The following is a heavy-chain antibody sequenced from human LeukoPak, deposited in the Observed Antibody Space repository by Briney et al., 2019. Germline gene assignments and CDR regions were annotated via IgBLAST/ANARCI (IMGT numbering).Heavy chain of an antibody. V-gene: IGHV1-2*02. CDR3: ARDPRSGDDFWSGYPDY. D-gene: IGHD3-3*01. CDR2: INPNSGGT. CDR1: GYTFTGYY. Sequence: ASVKVSCKASGYTFTGYYMHWVRPAPGQGLEWMGWINPNSGGTNYVQKFQGRVTMTRDTSISTAYMELSRLRSDETAVYYCARDPRSGDDFWSGYPDYWGQGTLVTVSS. J-gene: IGHJ4*02.